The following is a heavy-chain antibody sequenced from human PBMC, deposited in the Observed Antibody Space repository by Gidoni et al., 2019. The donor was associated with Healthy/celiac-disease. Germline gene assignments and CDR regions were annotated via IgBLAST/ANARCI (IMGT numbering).Heavy chain of an antibody. J-gene: IGHJ5*02. V-gene: IGHV4-34*01. CDR3: ARGRRTIAAAGRGWFDP. Sequence: QVQLQQWGAGLLKPSETLSLTCAVYGGSFSVFYWSWIRQPPGKGLEWIGEINHSGSTNYNPSLKSRVTISVDTSKNQFSLKLSSVTAADTAVYYCARGRRTIAAAGRGWFDPWGQGTLVTVSS. CDR1: GGSFSVFY. D-gene: IGHD6-13*01. CDR2: INHSGST.